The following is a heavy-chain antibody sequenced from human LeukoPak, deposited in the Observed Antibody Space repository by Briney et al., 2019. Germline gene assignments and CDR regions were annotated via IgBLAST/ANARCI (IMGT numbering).Heavy chain of an antibody. V-gene: IGHV3-48*01. CDR1: GFTFSTYA. J-gene: IGHJ6*03. D-gene: IGHD5-12*01. CDR2: ISSRSTTI. Sequence: GGSLRLSCAASGFTFSTYAMNWVRQAPGKGLDWVPYISSRSTTIYYADSVKGRFTISRDNSKNTLYLQMKSLRAEDTAVYYCAKGGGYEAQYYYYYLDVWGKGTTVTISS. CDR3: AKGGGYEAQYYYYYLDV.